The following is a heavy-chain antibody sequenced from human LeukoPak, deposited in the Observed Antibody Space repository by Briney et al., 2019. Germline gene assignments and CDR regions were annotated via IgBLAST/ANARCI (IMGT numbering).Heavy chain of an antibody. CDR3: ARALNENSYAFDS. D-gene: IGHD5-18*01. V-gene: IGHV4-30-4*01. CDR1: GGSISSGEYY. Sequence: SETLPLTCTVSGGSISSGEYYWSWIRQPPGKGLEWIGYFSYTGSTYYNPSLKSRVSISVDTSKNQFSLRLMSVTAADTAVYHCARALNENSYAFDSWGQGTLVTVSS. CDR2: FSYTGST. J-gene: IGHJ4*02.